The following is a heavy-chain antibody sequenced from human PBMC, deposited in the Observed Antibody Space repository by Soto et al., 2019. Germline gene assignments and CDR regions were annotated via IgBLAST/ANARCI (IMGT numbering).Heavy chain of an antibody. J-gene: IGHJ4*02. CDR1: GFTVSSNY. CDR3: ARVRYYDILTGLRPYFDY. CDR2: IYSGGST. Sequence: HPGGSLRLSCAASGFTVSSNYMSWVRQAPGKGLEWVSVIYSGGSTYYADSVKGRFTISRDNSKNTLYLQMNSLRAEDTAVYYCARVRYYDILTGLRPYFDYWGQGTLVTVSS. V-gene: IGHV3-53*01. D-gene: IGHD3-9*01.